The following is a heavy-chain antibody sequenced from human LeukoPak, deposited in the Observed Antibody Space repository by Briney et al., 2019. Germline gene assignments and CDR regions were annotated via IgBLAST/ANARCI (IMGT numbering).Heavy chain of an antibody. V-gene: IGHV5-51*01. D-gene: IGHD2-15*01. CDR2: IYPGDSDT. Sequence: GESLKISCKGSGYSFTSYWIGWVRQMPGKGLEWMGIIYPGDSDTRYSPSFQGQVTISADKSISTAYLQWSSLKASDTAMYYCARHTHYCSGGSCYYYGMDVWGQGTTVTVSS. J-gene: IGHJ6*02. CDR1: GYSFTSYW. CDR3: ARHTHYCSGGSCYYYGMDV.